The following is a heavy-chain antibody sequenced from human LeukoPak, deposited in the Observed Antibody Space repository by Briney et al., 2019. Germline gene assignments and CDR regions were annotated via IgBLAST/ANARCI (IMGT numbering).Heavy chain of an antibody. CDR3: ARGGLGYGGNNRAFDI. CDR2: IIPILGIA. J-gene: IGHJ3*02. Sequence: SVKVSCKAPGDTFSSYAISCVRQAPGQGLEWMGRIIPILGIANYAQKFQGRVTITADKSTSTAYMELSSLRSEDTAVYYCARGGLGYGGNNRAFDIWGQGTMATVSS. D-gene: IGHD4-23*01. CDR1: GDTFSSYA. V-gene: IGHV1-69*04.